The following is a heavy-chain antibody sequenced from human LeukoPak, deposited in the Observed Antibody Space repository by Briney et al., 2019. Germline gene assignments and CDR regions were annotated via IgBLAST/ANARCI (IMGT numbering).Heavy chain of an antibody. CDR1: GFTFRNYV. Sequence: AGGSLRLSCAASGFTFRNYVIHWVRQAPGKGLEWVAVIWYDGSNKYYADSVKGRFTISRDNSKNTLYLQMNSLRAEDTAVYYCAREASGGNYYYYYGMDVWGQGTTVTVSS. CDR2: IWYDGSNK. V-gene: IGHV3-33*08. J-gene: IGHJ6*02. D-gene: IGHD3-16*01. CDR3: AREASGGNYYYYYGMDV.